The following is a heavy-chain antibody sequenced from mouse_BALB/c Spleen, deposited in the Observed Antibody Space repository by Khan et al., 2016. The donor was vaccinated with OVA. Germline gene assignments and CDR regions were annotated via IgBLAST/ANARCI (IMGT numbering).Heavy chain of an antibody. V-gene: IGHV9-1*02. J-gene: IGHJ4*01. CDR2: INSNTGEA. CDR3: VRGERRAMDY. CDR1: GYTFTNYG. Sequence: QIQLVQSGPELKKPGETVKISCKASGYTFTNYGMNWVKQAPGKGLKWMGWINSNTGEATYADDFKGRFAFSLETSASTAYLQIKNLKNGDKATEFCVRGERRAMDYWGQGTSVTVSS.